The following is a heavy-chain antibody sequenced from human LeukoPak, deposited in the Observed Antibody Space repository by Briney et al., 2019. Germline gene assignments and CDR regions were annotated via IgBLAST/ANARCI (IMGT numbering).Heavy chain of an antibody. Sequence: ASVKVSCKASGYTFTSYDINWVRQATGQGLEWMGWMNPNSGNTGYAQRFQGRVTITRNTSISTAYMELSSLRSEDTAVYYCARARNVRWKPNDAFDIWGQGTMVTVSS. CDR1: GYTFTSYD. CDR2: MNPNSGNT. J-gene: IGHJ3*02. D-gene: IGHD4-23*01. V-gene: IGHV1-8*03. CDR3: ARARNVRWKPNDAFDI.